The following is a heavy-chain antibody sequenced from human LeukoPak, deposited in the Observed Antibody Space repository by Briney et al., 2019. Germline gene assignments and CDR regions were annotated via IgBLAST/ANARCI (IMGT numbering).Heavy chain of an antibody. Sequence: ASVKVPCKASGYTFTTYAVNWVRQAPGQGLEWMGWINTYSGNPTYAQGFTGRFVFSLDTSVSTAYLQISSLKADDTAVYYCAISRIAVTGTPLGYWGQGTLVTVSS. V-gene: IGHV7-4-1*02. CDR3: AISRIAVTGTPLGY. J-gene: IGHJ4*02. D-gene: IGHD6-19*01. CDR2: INTYSGNP. CDR1: GYTFTTYA.